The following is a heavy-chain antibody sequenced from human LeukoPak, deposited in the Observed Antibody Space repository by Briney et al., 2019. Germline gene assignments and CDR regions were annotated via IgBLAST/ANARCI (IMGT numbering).Heavy chain of an antibody. Sequence: SETLSLTCTVSGGSISTYYWSWIRQPPGKGLEWIGEINHSGSTNYNPSLKSRVTISVDTSKNQFSLKLSSVTAADTAVYYCARALAGYSSGWLNDAFDTWGRGTMVTVSS. V-gene: IGHV4-34*01. CDR3: ARALAGYSSGWLNDAFDT. CDR1: GGSISTYY. D-gene: IGHD6-19*01. CDR2: INHSGST. J-gene: IGHJ3*02.